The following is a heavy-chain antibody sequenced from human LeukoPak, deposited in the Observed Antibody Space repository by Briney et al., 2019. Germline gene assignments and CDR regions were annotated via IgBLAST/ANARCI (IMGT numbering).Heavy chain of an antibody. Sequence: GGSLRLSCAASGFTFSSYSMNWVRQAPGKGLEWVSYISSSSSTTYYADSVKGRFTISRDNAKNSLYLQMNSLRAEDTAVYYCARVVEYCSSTSCYGVRYFDYWGQGTLVTVSS. CDR2: ISSSSSTT. CDR3: ARVVEYCSSTSCYGVRYFDY. D-gene: IGHD2-2*01. J-gene: IGHJ4*02. CDR1: GFTFSSYS. V-gene: IGHV3-48*01.